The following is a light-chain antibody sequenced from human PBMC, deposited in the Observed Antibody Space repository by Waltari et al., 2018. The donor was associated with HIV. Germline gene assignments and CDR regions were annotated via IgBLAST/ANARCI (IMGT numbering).Light chain of an antibody. V-gene: IGKV3-11*01. CDR3: QHRVSWPAT. Sequence: EIVLTQSPGPLSLSPGERATLSCRASQRVNTYLGWYQQKPGQPPRLRMYDVSKGAAGIPARFSGSGSGTDFSLTINNLKPEDSAVYYCQHRVSWPATFGGGTKVQIK. CDR2: DVS. J-gene: IGKJ4*01. CDR1: QRVNTY.